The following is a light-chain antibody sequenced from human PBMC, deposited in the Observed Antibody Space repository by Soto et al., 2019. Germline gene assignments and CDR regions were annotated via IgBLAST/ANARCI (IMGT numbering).Light chain of an antibody. CDR2: DAS. CDR3: QQYDNLPLT. J-gene: IGKJ4*01. Sequence: DIQMTQSPSTLSATAGDRVTITCRASQSISSWLAWYQQKPGKAPKLLIYDASNLETGVPSRFSGSGSGTDFIFTISSLQPEDIATYYCQQYDNLPLTFGGGTKVDIK. CDR1: QSISSW. V-gene: IGKV1-33*01.